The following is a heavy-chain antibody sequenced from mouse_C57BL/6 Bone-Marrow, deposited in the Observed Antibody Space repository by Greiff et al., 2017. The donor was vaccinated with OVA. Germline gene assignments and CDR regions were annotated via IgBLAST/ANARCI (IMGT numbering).Heavy chain of an antibody. V-gene: IGHV14-4*01. J-gene: IGHJ2*01. CDR1: GFNIKDDY. D-gene: IGHD2-5*01. CDR3: TAYYSNFFDY. CDR2: IDPENGDT. Sequence: VQLQQSGAELVRPGASVKLSCTASGFNIKDDYMHWVKQRPEQGLEWIGWIDPENGDTEYASKFQGKATITADTSSNTAYLQLSSLTSEDTAVYYYTAYYSNFFDYWGQGTPLTVSS.